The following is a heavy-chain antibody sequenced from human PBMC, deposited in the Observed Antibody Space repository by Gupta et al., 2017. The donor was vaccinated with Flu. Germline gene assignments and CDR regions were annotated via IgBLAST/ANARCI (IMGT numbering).Heavy chain of an antibody. CDR2: ISKVSTYI. CDR1: GFTFSSYV. J-gene: IGHJ6*02. D-gene: IGHD2-2*01. CDR3: VRDPSTSRYYHGMDV. Sequence: EVQLVESGGGLVKPGGSLRLSCEASGFTFSSYVMKWVRQAPGKGLEWISSISKVSTYIYYTDSVKGRFTISRDNARNLVYLEMNNLRVEDTAVYYYVRDPSTSRYYHGMDVWGPGTTVTVSS. V-gene: IGHV3-21*06.